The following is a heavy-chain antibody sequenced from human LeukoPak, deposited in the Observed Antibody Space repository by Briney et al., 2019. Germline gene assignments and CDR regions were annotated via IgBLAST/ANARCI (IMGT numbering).Heavy chain of an antibody. D-gene: IGHD3-22*01. J-gene: IGHJ3*02. CDR3: AKDRRRETYYYDSSGYGSDDAFDI. CDR1: GFTFSSYW. V-gene: IGHV3-7*03. CDR2: IKQDGSEK. Sequence: GGSLRLSCAASGFTFSSYWMSWVRQAPGKGLEWVANIKQDGSEKYYVDSVKGRFTISRDNAKNSLYLQMNSLRAEDTAVYYCAKDRRRETYYYDSSGYGSDDAFDIWGQGTMVTVSS.